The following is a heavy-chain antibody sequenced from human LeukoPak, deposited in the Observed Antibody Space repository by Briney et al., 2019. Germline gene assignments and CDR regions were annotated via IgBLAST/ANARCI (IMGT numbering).Heavy chain of an antibody. CDR2: INPSGGST. D-gene: IGHD6-6*01. CDR1: GYTFTSYY. CDR3: ARGHLRYSSSSPETALDY. J-gene: IGHJ4*02. V-gene: IGHV1-46*01. Sequence: ASVKVSCKASGYTFTSYYMHWVRQAPGQGLEWMGIINPSGGSTSYAQKFQGRVTMTRDMSTSTVYMELSSLRSEDTAVYYCARGHLRYSSSSPETALDYWGQGTLVTASS.